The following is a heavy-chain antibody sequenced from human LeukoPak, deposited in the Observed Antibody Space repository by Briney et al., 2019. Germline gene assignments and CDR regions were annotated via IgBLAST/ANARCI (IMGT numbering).Heavy chain of an antibody. J-gene: IGHJ4*02. CDR3: TDFIAAAGRADY. CDR1: GFTFSSYG. D-gene: IGHD6-13*01. Sequence: GGSLRLSCAASGFTFSSYGMHWVRQAPGKGLEWVAVIWYDGSNKYYADSVKGRFTISRDNSKNTLYLQMNSLRAEDTAVYYCTDFIAAAGRADYWGQGTLVTVSS. CDR2: IWYDGSNK. V-gene: IGHV3-33*01.